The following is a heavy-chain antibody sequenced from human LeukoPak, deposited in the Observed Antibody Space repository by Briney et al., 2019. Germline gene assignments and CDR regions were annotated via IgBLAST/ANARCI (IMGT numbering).Heavy chain of an antibody. Sequence: SGGSLRLSCAASGFTFSSYWMSWVRQAPGKGLEWVANIKQDGSEKYYVDSVKGRFTISRDNAKNSLYLQMNSLRAEDTAVYYCARDSVVVIAPHAFDIWGQGTMVTVSS. D-gene: IGHD2-21*01. V-gene: IGHV3-7*01. J-gene: IGHJ3*02. CDR1: GFTFSSYW. CDR3: ARDSVVVIAPHAFDI. CDR2: IKQDGSEK.